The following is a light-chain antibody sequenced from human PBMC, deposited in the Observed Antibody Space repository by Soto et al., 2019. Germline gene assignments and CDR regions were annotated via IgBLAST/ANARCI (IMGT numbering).Light chain of an antibody. CDR2: ETS. CDR3: FSFTSTNTHV. J-gene: IGLJ1*01. V-gene: IGLV2-23*01. CDR1: SSDFGSYKF. Sequence: QSALTQPASVSGSPGQSVTISCTGTSSDFGSYKFVSWYQHHPGTVPKVIIYETSKRPSGVSDRFSGSKSDNTASLTISGLQAEDEADYYCFSFTSTNTHVFGSGTKVTVL.